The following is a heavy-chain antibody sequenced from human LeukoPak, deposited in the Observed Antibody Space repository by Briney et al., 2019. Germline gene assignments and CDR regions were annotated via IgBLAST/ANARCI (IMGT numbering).Heavy chain of an antibody. D-gene: IGHD4-23*01. V-gene: IGHV5-51*01. CDR2: IYPGDSDT. CDR1: GYNFSSNW. Sequence: GESLKISCKGSGYNFSSNWIGWVRPMPGKGLEWMGIIYPGDSDTRYSPSFQGQVTISADKSISTAYLQWSSLKASDTAMYYCARVVNYGGNSVDYWGQGTLVTVSS. CDR3: ARVVNYGGNSVDY. J-gene: IGHJ4*02.